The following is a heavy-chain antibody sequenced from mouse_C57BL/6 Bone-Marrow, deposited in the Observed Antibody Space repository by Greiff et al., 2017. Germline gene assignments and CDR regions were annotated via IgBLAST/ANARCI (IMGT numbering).Heavy chain of an antibody. CDR3: AREEDDERVAWFAY. CDR2: ISGGGGNT. CDR1: GFTFSSYT. Sequence: EVKVEESGGGLVKPGGSLKLSCAASGFTFSSYTMSWVRQTPEKRLEWVATISGGGGNTYYPDSVKGRFTISRDNAKNTLYLQMSSLRSEDTALXYCAREEDDERVAWFAYWGQGTLVTVSA. V-gene: IGHV5-9*01. J-gene: IGHJ3*01.